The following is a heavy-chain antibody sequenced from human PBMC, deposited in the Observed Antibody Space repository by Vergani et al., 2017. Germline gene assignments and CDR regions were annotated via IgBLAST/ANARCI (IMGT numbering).Heavy chain of an antibody. CDR2: IIPIFGTA. CDR3: ARPGRDGYNVLSYTPHYYYMDV. V-gene: IGHV1-69*01. Sequence: QVQLVQSGAEVKKPGSSVKVSCKASGGTSSSYAISWVRQAPGQGLEWMGGIIPIFGTANDAQKFQGRVTITADESTSTAYMGLSSLRSEDTSVYYCARPGRDGYNVLSYTPHYYYMDVWSKGTTVTVSS. CDR1: GGTSSSYA. D-gene: IGHD5-24*01. J-gene: IGHJ6*03.